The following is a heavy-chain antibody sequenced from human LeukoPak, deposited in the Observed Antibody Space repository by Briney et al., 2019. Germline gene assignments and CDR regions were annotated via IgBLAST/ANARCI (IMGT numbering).Heavy chain of an antibody. D-gene: IGHD2-15*01. CDR2: ISYDGSNK. CDR3: ASGYCSGGSCDEAGY. J-gene: IGHJ4*02. CDR1: GSTFSSYG. Sequence: GGSLRLSCAASGSTFSSYGMHWVRRAPGKGLEWVAVISYDGSNKYYADSVKGRFTISRDNSKNTLYLQMNSLRAEDTAVYYCASGYCSGGSCDEAGYWGQGTLVTVSS. V-gene: IGHV3-30*03.